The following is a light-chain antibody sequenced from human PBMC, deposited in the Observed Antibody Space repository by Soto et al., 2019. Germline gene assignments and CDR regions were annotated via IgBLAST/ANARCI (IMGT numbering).Light chain of an antibody. V-gene: IGKV3-15*01. CDR1: QNVNSN. CDR3: QQYNTLNT. Sequence: EIAMTQSPDTLSVSPEQRATLSCRASQNVNSNLAWYQQKPGHAPSLLMYNVSTRATGFPARFSGSGSGTEFTLTISSLQSEDSSIYYCQQYNTLNTFGQGTKLEIK. CDR2: NVS. J-gene: IGKJ2*01.